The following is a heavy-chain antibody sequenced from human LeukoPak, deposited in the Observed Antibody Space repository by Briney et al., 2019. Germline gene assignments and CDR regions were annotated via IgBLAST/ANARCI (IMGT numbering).Heavy chain of an antibody. CDR2: INGDGSRT. J-gene: IGHJ4*02. Sequence: GGSLRLSCAASGFTFSSFWMHWVRQAPGKGLVWVSRINGDGSRTTYADSVKGRFTISRDSAKNTLYLQMNSLRAEDTAEYYCGRDRSGISAAGYDYWGQGTLVTVSS. V-gene: IGHV3-74*01. CDR3: GRDRSGISAAGYDY. D-gene: IGHD6-13*01. CDR1: GFTFSSFW.